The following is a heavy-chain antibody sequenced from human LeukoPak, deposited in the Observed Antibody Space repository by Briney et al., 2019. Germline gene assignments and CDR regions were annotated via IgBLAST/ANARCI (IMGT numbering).Heavy chain of an antibody. D-gene: IGHD1-26*01. J-gene: IGHJ3*02. CDR3: AREIGSSDAFDI. CDR2: ISAYNGNT. V-gene: IGHV1-18*01. Sequence: ASVKVSCKASGYTFTSYGISWVRQAPGQGLEWMGWISAYNGNTNYAQKLQGRVTMTRDTSISTAYMELSRLRSDDTAVYYCAREIGSSDAFDIWGQGTMVTVSS. CDR1: GYTFTSYG.